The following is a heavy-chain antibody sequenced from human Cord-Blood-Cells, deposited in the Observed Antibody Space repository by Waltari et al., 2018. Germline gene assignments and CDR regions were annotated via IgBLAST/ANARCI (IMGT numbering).Heavy chain of an antibody. Sequence: QVQLQESGPGLVKPSGTLSLTCAVSGCSISSSNWWSWVRQPPGKGLEGSGESYHSGSTNYTPALESRATISVDKSKNQCSRKLSSVTAADTAVYYCAGIGYYYYGMDVWGQGTTVTVSS. CDR2: SYHSGST. CDR1: GCSISSSNW. V-gene: IGHV4-4*02. J-gene: IGHJ6*02. CDR3: AGIGYYYYGMDV.